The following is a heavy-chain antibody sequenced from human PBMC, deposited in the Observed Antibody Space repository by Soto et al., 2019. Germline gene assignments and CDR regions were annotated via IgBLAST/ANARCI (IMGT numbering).Heavy chain of an antibody. Sequence: GGSLRLSCAASGLTFSSYAMSWVRQAPGKGLEWVSAISGSGGSTYYADSVKGRFTISRDNSKNTLYLQMNSLRAEDTAVYYCAEDLIGRIVGATFDYWGQGTLVTVSS. CDR3: AEDLIGRIVGATFDY. CDR1: GLTFSSYA. J-gene: IGHJ4*02. V-gene: IGHV3-23*01. D-gene: IGHD1-26*01. CDR2: ISGSGGST.